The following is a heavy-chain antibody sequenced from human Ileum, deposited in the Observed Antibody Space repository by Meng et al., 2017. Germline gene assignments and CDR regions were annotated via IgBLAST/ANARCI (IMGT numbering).Heavy chain of an antibody. Sequence: QVQLTESGPGLGRPSETLSLICTVSGGSVSTSDYQWGWIRQPPGKGLEWIGYAGTNYNPSLKSRVTISVDTSKRQFSLKLTSVTAADTAVYYCARDHWGSLDYWGQGILVTVSS. CDR2: AGT. CDR1: GGSVSTSDYQ. J-gene: IGHJ4*02. D-gene: IGHD7-27*01. CDR3: ARDHWGSLDY. V-gene: IGHV4-61*08.